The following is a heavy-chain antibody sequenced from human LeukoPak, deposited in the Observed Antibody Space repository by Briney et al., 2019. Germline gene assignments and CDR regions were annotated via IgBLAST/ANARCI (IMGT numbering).Heavy chain of an antibody. D-gene: IGHD2-8*01. J-gene: IGHJ3*02. Sequence: GGSLRLSCAASGFTFSSYGMHWVRHAPGKGLEGVAVIWYEGSYKYYADSVKGRFTISRDNAKNSLYLQMNSLRVEDTAVYYCAREDTGVTFDIWGQGTTVTV. CDR2: IWYEGSYK. V-gene: IGHV3-33*01. CDR1: GFTFSSYG. CDR3: AREDTGVTFDI.